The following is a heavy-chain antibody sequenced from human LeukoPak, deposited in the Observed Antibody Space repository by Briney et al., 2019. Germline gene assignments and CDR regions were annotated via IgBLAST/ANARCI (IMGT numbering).Heavy chain of an antibody. Sequence: SETLSLTCVVSGGSISSSTYYWGWIRQPPGKGLEWIVSIYYSGSTYYTPSLKSRVTIFVDTSKNQFSLKLSSVTAADTAVYYCARQSNVDTAMITYYYYGMDVWGQGTTVTVSS. CDR3: ARQSNVDTAMITYYYYGMDV. D-gene: IGHD5-18*01. V-gene: IGHV4-39*01. CDR1: GGSISSSTYY. J-gene: IGHJ6*02. CDR2: IYYSGST.